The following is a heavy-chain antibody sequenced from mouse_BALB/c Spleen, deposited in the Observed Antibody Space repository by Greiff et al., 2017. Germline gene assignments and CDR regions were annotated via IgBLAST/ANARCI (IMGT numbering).Heavy chain of an antibody. D-gene: IGHD2-10*01. CDR3: ARAYYGNFYAMDY. CDR2: IWSGGST. CDR1: GFSLTSYG. V-gene: IGHV2-2*02. Sequence: QVQLKESGPGLVQPSQSLSITCTVSGFSLTSYGVHWVRQSPGKGLEWLGVIWSGGSTDYNAAFISRLSISTDNSKSQVFFKMNSLQANDTAIYYCARAYYGNFYAMDYWGQGTSVTVSA. J-gene: IGHJ4*01.